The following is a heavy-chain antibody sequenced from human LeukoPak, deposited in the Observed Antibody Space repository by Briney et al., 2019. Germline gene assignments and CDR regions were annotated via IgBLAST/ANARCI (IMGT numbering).Heavy chain of an antibody. Sequence: GGSLRLSCAASGFTFSSYSMNWVRQAPGKGLEWVSYISSSSSTIYYADSVKGRFTISRDNAKNSLYLQMNSLRAEDTAVYYCARDGHHYYYYMDVWGKGTTVTVSS. CDR3: ARDGHHYYYYMDV. J-gene: IGHJ6*03. V-gene: IGHV3-48*01. CDR2: ISSSSSTI. CDR1: GFTFSSYS.